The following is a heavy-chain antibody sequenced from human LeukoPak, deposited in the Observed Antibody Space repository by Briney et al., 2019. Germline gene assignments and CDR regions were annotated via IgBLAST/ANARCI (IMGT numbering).Heavy chain of an antibody. CDR1: GSTFTIYG. V-gene: IGHV1-18*01. J-gene: IGHJ5*02. CDR3: AEGSNWFDP. Sequence: GASVTVSFTASGSTFTIYGISWVRQAPGQGLEWMGWISAYNGNTNYAQKLQGRVTMTTDTSTSTAYMELRSLGSDDTAVYYCAEGSNWFDPWGQGTLVTVSS. CDR2: ISAYNGNT.